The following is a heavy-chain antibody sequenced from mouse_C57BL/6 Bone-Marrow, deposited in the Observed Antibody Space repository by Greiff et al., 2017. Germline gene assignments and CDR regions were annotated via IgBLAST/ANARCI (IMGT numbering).Heavy chain of an antibody. V-gene: IGHV8-8*01. CDR1: GFSLSTYGMG. J-gene: IGHJ4*01. CDR3: ARYCNCYYGLDY. CDR2: IWRDDAK. Sequence: QVTLKVSGPGILQPSQTLSLSCSFSGFSLSTYGMGVGWIRQPSGKGLEWLAHIWRDDAKYYKRALKSRPTTANDTSKTHVFLKIASVATADTATYYCARYCNCYYGLDYWGQGTSVTVSA.